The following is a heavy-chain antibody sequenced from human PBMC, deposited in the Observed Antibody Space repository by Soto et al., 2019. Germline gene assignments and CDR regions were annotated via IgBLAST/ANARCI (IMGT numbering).Heavy chain of an antibody. V-gene: IGHV1-18*04. CDR3: ASGSFLGVAPHYYYYGMDV. D-gene: IGHD3-10*01. J-gene: IGHJ6*02. Sequence: ASVKVSCKASGYTFTSYGISWVRQAPGQGLEWMGWISAYNGNTNYAQKLQGRVTMTTDTSTSTAYMELRSLRSDDTAVYYCASGSFLGVAPHYYYYGMDVWGQGTTVTVSS. CDR1: GYTFTSYG. CDR2: ISAYNGNT.